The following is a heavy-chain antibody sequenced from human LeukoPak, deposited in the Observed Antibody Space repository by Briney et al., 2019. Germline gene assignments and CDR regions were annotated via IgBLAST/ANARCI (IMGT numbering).Heavy chain of an antibody. D-gene: IGHD1-26*01. CDR1: GFTFSSYA. CDR2: ISYDGSNK. V-gene: IGHV3-30-3*01. J-gene: IGHJ4*02. Sequence: PGRSLRLSCAASGFTFSSYAMHWVRQAPGKGLEWVAVISYDGSNKYYADSVKGRFTISRDNSKNTLYLQMNSLRAEDTAVYYCARMGQVGATINTFDYWGQGTLVTVSS. CDR3: ARMGQVGATINTFDY.